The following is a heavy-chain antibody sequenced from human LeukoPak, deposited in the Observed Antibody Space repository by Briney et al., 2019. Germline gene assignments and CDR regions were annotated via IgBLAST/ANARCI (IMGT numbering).Heavy chain of an antibody. CDR3: AGSYGSSQNDY. V-gene: IGHV3-21*01. D-gene: IGHD6-6*01. CDR2: ISSSSSYI. J-gene: IGHJ4*02. Sequence: GGSLRLSCAASGFTFSSYSMNWVRQAPGKGVEWVSSISSSSSYIYYADSVKGRFTISRDNAKNSRYLQMSSLRAEDTAVYYCAGSYGSSQNDYWGQETLVTVSS. CDR1: GFTFSSYS.